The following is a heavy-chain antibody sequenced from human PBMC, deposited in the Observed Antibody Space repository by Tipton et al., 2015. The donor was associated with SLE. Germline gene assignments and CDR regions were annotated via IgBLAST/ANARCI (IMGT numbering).Heavy chain of an antibody. CDR1: GGSFSDYY. CDR2: INHSGST. J-gene: IGHJ3*01. Sequence: TLSLTCAVYGGSFSDYYWSWIRQPPGKGLEWIGEINHSGSTNYNASLKSRVTISLGTSKNQFSLSLNSVTAADTAVYYCARLVVVAGTYDAFDFWGQGTMVTVSS. D-gene: IGHD2-15*01. V-gene: IGHV4-34*01. CDR3: ARLVVVAGTYDAFDF.